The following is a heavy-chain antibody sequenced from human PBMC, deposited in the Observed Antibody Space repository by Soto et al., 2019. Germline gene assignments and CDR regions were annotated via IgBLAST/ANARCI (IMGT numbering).Heavy chain of an antibody. J-gene: IGHJ4*02. CDR1: GFTFSSYA. V-gene: IGHV3-23*01. CDR3: AKGPFSYYYDSSGYLDY. D-gene: IGHD3-22*01. Sequence: PGGSLRLSCAASGFTFSSYAISWVRQAPWKGLEWVSAISGSGVSTYYADSVKGRFTISRDNSKNTLYLQMNSLRAEDTAVYYCAKGPFSYYYDSSGYLDYFGQRILITVCS. CDR2: ISGSGVST.